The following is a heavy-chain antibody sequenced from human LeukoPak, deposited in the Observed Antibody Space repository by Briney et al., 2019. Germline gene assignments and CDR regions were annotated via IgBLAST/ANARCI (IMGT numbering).Heavy chain of an antibody. CDR3: ARPHSSSDAFDI. V-gene: IGHV4-30-4*08. Sequence: KPSETLSLTCTVSGGSISSGDYYWSRIRQPPGKGLEWIGYIYYSGSTYYNPSLKSRVTISVDTSKNQFSLKLSSVTAADTAVYYCARPHSSSDAFDIWGQGTMVTVSS. CDR2: IYYSGST. CDR1: GGSISSGDYY. J-gene: IGHJ3*02. D-gene: IGHD6-6*01.